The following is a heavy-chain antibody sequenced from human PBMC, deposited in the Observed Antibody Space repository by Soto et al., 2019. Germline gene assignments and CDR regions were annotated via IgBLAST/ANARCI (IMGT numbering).Heavy chain of an antibody. CDR2: ISSSSSYI. CDR3: ARANWNILHNWFDP. V-gene: IGHV3-21*01. J-gene: IGHJ5*02. CDR1: GFTFSSYS. Sequence: GGSLRLSCAASGFTFSSYSMNWVRQAPGKGLEWVSSISSSSSYIYYADSVKGRFTISRDNAKNSLYLQMNSLRAEDTAVYYCARANWNILHNWFDPWGQGTLVTVSS. D-gene: IGHD1-20*01.